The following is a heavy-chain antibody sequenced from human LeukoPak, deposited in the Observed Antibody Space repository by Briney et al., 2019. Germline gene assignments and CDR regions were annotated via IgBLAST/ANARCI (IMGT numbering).Heavy chain of an antibody. V-gene: IGHV3-21*01. D-gene: IGHD6-13*01. J-gene: IGHJ6*02. CDR1: GFTFSSHG. Sequence: GGSLRLSCAASGFTFSSHGMHWVRQAPGRGLEWVSSISSSSSYIYYADSVKGRFTISRDNAKNSLYLQMNSLRAEDTAVYYCASAGQQLVLGYYYYGMDVWGQGTTVTVSS. CDR3: ASAGQQLVLGYYYYGMDV. CDR2: ISSSSSYI.